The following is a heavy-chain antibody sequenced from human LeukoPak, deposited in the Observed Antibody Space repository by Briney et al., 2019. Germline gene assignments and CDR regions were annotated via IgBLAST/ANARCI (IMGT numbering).Heavy chain of an antibody. J-gene: IGHJ6*02. Sequence: GGSLRLSCAASGFTFRTYAMSWVRQAPGKGLEWVSYISSSSSTIYYADSVKGRFTISRDNAKNSLYLQMNSLRAEDTAVYYCARWPRYCSGGSCYHYYYGMDVWGQGTTVTVSS. V-gene: IGHV3-48*01. CDR3: ARWPRYCSGGSCYHYYYGMDV. CDR2: ISSSSSTI. D-gene: IGHD2-15*01. CDR1: GFTFRTYA.